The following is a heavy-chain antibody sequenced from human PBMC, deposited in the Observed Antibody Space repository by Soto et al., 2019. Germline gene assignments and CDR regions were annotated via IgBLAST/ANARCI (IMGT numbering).Heavy chain of an antibody. V-gene: IGHV1-69*13. CDR1: GDTFSSYA. CDR2: IIPFFDTA. CDR3: ARHDCISSSCYYYYYYVMDF. Sequence: SVKVSCKASGDTFSSYAISWVRQAPGQGLEWLGGIIPFFDTANYAQQFQGRVTITADESTSTAYMELSSLRSEDTAVYYCARHDCISSSCYYYYYYVMDFWGQGTTVTVSS. D-gene: IGHD2-2*01. J-gene: IGHJ6*02.